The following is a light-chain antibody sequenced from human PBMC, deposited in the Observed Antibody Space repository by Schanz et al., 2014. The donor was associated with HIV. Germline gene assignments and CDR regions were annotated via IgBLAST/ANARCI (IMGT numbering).Light chain of an antibody. CDR2: SNN. Sequence: QSVLTQPPSVSGAPGQGVTISCTGSTSNIGANYDVHWYQQLPGTAPKLLIYSNNQRPSGVPDRFSGSKSGNTASLTVSGLQAEDEADYYCVSYTGTNNPVFGGGTKLTVL. V-gene: IGLV1-40*01. CDR3: VSYTGTNNPV. J-gene: IGLJ2*01. CDR1: TSNIGANYD.